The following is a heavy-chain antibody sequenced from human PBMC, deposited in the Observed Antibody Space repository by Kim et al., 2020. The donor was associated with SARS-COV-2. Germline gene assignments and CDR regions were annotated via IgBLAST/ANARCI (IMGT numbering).Heavy chain of an antibody. D-gene: IGHD3-10*01. CDR3: ARDGDWFDP. CDR2: GTA. Sequence: GTANDAQKFQGRVTITADDSTSTAYMELSSLRSEDTAVYYCARDGDWFDPWGQGTLVTVSS. V-gene: IGHV1-69*01. J-gene: IGHJ5*02.